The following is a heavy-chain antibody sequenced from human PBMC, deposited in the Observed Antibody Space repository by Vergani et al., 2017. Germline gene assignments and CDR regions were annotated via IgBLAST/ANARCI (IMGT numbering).Heavy chain of an antibody. CDR1: GGTFSSYA. D-gene: IGHD5-12*01. Sequence: QVQLVQSGAEVKKPGSSVKVSCKASGGTFSSYAISWVRQAPGQGLEWMGGIIPIFGTANYAQKFQGRVTITADESTSTAYMGLSSLRSEDTAVYYCASTVDIVATHYFDYWGQGTLVTVSS. V-gene: IGHV1-69*01. CDR2: IIPIFGTA. CDR3: ASTVDIVATHYFDY. J-gene: IGHJ4*02.